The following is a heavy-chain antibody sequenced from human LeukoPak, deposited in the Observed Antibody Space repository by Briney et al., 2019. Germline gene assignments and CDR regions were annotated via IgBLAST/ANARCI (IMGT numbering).Heavy chain of an antibody. CDR2: IYYSGST. CDR3: AREGGDYYYYYMDV. D-gene: IGHD2-21*01. J-gene: IGHJ6*03. CDR1: GGSISSYY. Sequence: PSETLSLTCTVSGGSISSYYWSWIRQPPGKGLEWIGYIYYSGSTNYNPSLKSRVTISVDTSKNQFSLKLSSVTAADTAVYYCAREGGDYYYYYMDVWGKRTTVTVSS. V-gene: IGHV4-59*01.